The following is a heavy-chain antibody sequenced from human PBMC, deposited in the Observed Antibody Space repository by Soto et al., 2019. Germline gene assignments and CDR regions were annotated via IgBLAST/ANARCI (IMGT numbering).Heavy chain of an antibody. CDR2: IFYTGST. J-gene: IGHJ4*02. V-gene: IGHV4-30-4*01. D-gene: IGHD2-15*01. CDR1: GGTINSGDYF. Sequence: PSETLSLTCSVSGGTINSGDYFWSWIRQPPGKGLEWIGSIFYTGSTYYSPSLKSRVTISVDTSKNQFSLKLSSVTAADTAVYYCARLGKTLRYCSGGSCYSYYFDYWGQGTLVTVSS. CDR3: ARLGKTLRYCSGGSCYSYYFDY.